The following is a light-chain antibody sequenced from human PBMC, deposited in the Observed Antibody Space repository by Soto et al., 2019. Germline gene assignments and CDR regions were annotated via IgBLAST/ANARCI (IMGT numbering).Light chain of an antibody. CDR3: QQHTSDPT. CDR2: KAS. J-gene: IGKJ5*01. V-gene: IGKV1-5*03. Sequence: DIHLTQSPSTLSASVGDRVTITCRASQNIFTYLAWYQQTPGKPLQLLIFKASILKPVVPTRFSDSLSAPQFTPPIHSQHPDDYGTYNCQQHTSDPTVGQG. CDR1: QNIFTY.